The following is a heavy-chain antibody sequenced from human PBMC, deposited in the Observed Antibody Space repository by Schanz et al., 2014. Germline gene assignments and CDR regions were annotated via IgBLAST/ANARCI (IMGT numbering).Heavy chain of an antibody. D-gene: IGHD2-15*01. V-gene: IGHV3-23*04. CDR1: GFTFNNYD. CDR3: AKDIGGAVAAPVYDS. CDR2: ISGSGDNT. Sequence: EVQLVESGGGLVQPGGSLRLSCAASGFTFNNYDMNWVRLVPGKGLEWVSAISGSGDNTFYADSVRGRFTISRDNSKNTVFLQMSSLRADDTALYYCAKDIGGAVAAPVYDSWGQGTLVTVSS. J-gene: IGHJ4*02.